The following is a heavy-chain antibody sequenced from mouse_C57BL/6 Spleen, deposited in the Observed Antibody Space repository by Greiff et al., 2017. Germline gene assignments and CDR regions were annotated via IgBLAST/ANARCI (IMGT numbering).Heavy chain of an antibody. J-gene: IGHJ4*01. V-gene: IGHV3-6*01. CDR2: ISYDGSN. Sequence: EVQLQQSGPGLVKPSQSLSLTCSVTGYSITSGYYWNWIRQFPGNKLEWMGYISYDGSNNYNPSLKNRISITRDTSKNQFFLKLNSVTTEDTATYYCARVYGNPYAMDYWGQGTSVTVSS. CDR1: GYSITSGYY. CDR3: ARVYGNPYAMDY. D-gene: IGHD2-1*01.